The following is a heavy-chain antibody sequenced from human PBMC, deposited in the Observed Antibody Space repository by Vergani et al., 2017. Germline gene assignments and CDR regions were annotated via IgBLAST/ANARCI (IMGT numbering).Heavy chain of an antibody. Sequence: EVQLLESGGGLVQPGGSLRLSCAASGFTFSSYAMSWVRQAPGKGLEWVSAISGSGGSTYYADSVKCRFTISRDNSKNTLYLQMNSLRAEDTAVYYCAKGYCSGGSCYSGGSWFDPWGQGTLVTVSS. CDR1: GFTFSSYA. CDR2: ISGSGGST. V-gene: IGHV3-23*01. J-gene: IGHJ5*02. CDR3: AKGYCSGGSCYSGGSWFDP. D-gene: IGHD2-15*01.